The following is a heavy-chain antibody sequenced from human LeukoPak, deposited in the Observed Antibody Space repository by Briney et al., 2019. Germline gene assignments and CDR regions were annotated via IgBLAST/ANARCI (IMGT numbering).Heavy chain of an antibody. V-gene: IGHV3-23*01. CDR1: GFTFSRYA. CDR2: ISGSGGST. J-gene: IGHJ4*02. CDR3: AKEYYDFWSGYPDY. Sequence: GGSLRLSCAASGFTFSRYAMSWVRQAPGKGLEWVSAISGSGGSTYYADSVKGRFTISRDNSKNTLYLQMNSLRAEDTAVYYCAKEYYDFWSGYPDYWGQGTLVTVSS. D-gene: IGHD3-3*01.